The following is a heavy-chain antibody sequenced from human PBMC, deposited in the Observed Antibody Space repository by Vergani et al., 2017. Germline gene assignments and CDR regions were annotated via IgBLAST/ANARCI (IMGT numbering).Heavy chain of an antibody. CDR1: GFTLSTST. CDR2: IGNDGTKK. J-gene: IGHJ6*03. V-gene: IGHV3-33*03. D-gene: IGHD3-10*01. CDR3: AKGGSVSSGDLSYYYYMDV. Sequence: QVQLVESGGGVVQPGRSLRLSCAASGFTLSTSTMHWVRQPPGKGLEWVAVIGNDGTKKFYADSVKGRFIISRDNSKDTLYLQMNGLKSEDTAMYYCAKGGSVSSGDLSYYYYMDVWGKGTTVTVSS.